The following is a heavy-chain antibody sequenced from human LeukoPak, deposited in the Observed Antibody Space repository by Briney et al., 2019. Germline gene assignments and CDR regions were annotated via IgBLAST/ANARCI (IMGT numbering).Heavy chain of an antibody. Sequence: PSQTLSLTCTVSSGSISSGNYYWNWIRQPAGKGLEWIGRIYTTGSTTYNPSLKSRVTISVDTSKNQFFLKLSSVTAADTAVYYCARSVEGYCSGGSCYSYYYYMDVWGKGTTVTVSS. J-gene: IGHJ6*03. CDR3: ARSVEGYCSGGSCYSYYYYMDV. CDR1: SGSISSGNYY. V-gene: IGHV4-61*02. D-gene: IGHD2-15*01. CDR2: IYTTGST.